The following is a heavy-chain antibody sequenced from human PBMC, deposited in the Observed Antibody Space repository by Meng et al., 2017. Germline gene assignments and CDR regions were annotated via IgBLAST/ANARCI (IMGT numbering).Heavy chain of an antibody. CDR2: INTNTGNP. Sequence: QGRMVQSGSELKKRGDSVKVSCKASGYTFSSCAMNWVRQAPGQGLEWMGWINTNTGNPTYAQGFTGRFVFSLDTSVSTAYLQISSLKAEDTAVYYCARACSPPSSSSSFHDYWGQGTLVTVSS. D-gene: IGHD6-6*01. CDR1: GYTFSSCA. J-gene: IGHJ4*02. CDR3: ARACSPPSSSSSFHDY. V-gene: IGHV7-4-1*02.